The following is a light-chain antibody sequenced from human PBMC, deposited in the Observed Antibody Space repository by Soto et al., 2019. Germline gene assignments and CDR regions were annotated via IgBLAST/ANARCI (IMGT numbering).Light chain of an antibody. Sequence: EIVLTQSPATLSLSPGERATLSCRASQSVRSYLAWYQQKPGQAPRLLIYRVSNRATGTPARFSGSGSGTDFTLTISSLEPEDFAVYYCQLRSKWLTFGQGTKVEIK. CDR3: QLRSKWLT. CDR1: QSVRSY. CDR2: RVS. J-gene: IGKJ1*01. V-gene: IGKV3-11*01.